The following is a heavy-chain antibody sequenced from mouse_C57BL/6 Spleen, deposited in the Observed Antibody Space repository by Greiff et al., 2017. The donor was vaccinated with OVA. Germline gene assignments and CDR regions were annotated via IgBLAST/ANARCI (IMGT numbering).Heavy chain of an antibody. Sequence: VQLQQSGAELVRPGASVTLSCKASGYTFTDYEMHWVKQTPVHGLEWIGAIDPETGGTAYNQKFKGKAILTADKSSSTAYMELRSLTSEDSAVYYCTNRKLRLQFAYWGQGTLVTVSA. CDR2: IDPETGGT. CDR3: TNRKLRLQFAY. J-gene: IGHJ3*01. CDR1: GYTFTDYE. V-gene: IGHV1-15*01. D-gene: IGHD3-2*02.